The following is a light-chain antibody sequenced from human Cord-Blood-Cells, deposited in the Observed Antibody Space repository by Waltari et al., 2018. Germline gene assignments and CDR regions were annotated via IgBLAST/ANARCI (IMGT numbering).Light chain of an antibody. CDR1: QSLSSN. Sequence: EIVMTQSPSTLSVSPWERATLSCRASQSLSSNLDWYQQKPGQAPKILIYGASTRATGIPARFSGSGSGTEFTLTIRSLQSEDFAVYYCQQYNNWYTFGQGTKLEIK. J-gene: IGKJ2*01. CDR3: QQYNNWYT. V-gene: IGKV3-15*01. CDR2: GAS.